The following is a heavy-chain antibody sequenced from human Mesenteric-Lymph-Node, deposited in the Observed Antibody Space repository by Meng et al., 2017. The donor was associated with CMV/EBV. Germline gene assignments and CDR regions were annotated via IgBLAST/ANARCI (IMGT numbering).Heavy chain of an antibody. D-gene: IGHD2-2*01. J-gene: IGHJ4*02. CDR3: ARVWGFYQLLSALDY. V-gene: IGHV3-30*04. CDR1: GFTFSSFA. CDR2: TSYDGSNK. Sequence: GGSLRLSCTASGFTFSSFAMSWVRQAPGKGLEWVAVTSYDGSNKYYADSVKGRFTISKDNSMNTLSLQMNSLRTEDTAIYYCARVWGFYQLLSALDYWGQGTLVTVSS.